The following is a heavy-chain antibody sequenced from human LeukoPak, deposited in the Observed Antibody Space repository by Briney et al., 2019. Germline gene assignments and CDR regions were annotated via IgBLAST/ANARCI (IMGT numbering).Heavy chain of an antibody. V-gene: IGHV4-39*07. CDR1: GDSLSSSHTYY. Sequence: PSETLSLTCSVSGDSLSSSHTYYWGWIRQPPGKGLEWIGSIYHSASGSTFYNSSLKSRVTMSVDSSKNQFSLKLTSVTAADTAVYYCARVLDYYASGTFAFDYWGQGILITVSS. CDR2: IYHSASGST. CDR3: ARVLDYYASGTFAFDY. D-gene: IGHD3-10*01. J-gene: IGHJ4*02.